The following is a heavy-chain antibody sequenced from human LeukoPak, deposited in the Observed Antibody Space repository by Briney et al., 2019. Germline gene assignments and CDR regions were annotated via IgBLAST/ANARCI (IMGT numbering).Heavy chain of an antibody. D-gene: IGHD3-22*01. V-gene: IGHV4-39*07. CDR2: IYYSGST. CDR3: ARLGDSSGYAGGFDY. Sequence: SETLSLTCTVSGGSISSSSYYWGWIRQPPGKGLEWIGSIYYSGSTYYNPSLKSRVTISVDTSKNQFSLKLSSVTAADTAVYYCARLGDSSGYAGGFDYWGQGTLVTVSS. J-gene: IGHJ4*02. CDR1: GGSISSSSYY.